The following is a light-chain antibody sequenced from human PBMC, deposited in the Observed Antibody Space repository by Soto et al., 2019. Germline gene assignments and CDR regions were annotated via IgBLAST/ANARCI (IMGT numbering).Light chain of an antibody. CDR1: SGDVGNYDL. J-gene: IGLJ3*02. CDR2: EVS. Sequence: QSASVSGSPGQSITISCTGSSGDVGNYDLVSWYQQIPGKAPQLMIFEVSRRPSRVSDRFSGSKSGNTASLTISGLQAEDEGDFYCCSYAGNGAWVFGGGTKVTVL. V-gene: IGLV2-23*02. CDR3: CSYAGNGAWV.